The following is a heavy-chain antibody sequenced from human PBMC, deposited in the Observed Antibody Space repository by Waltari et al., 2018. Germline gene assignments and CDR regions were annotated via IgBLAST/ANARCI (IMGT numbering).Heavy chain of an antibody. V-gene: IGHV3-7*01. CDR1: GFTCRSSG. D-gene: IGHD6-13*01. J-gene: IGHJ4*02. Sequence: EVQVVESGGGLVQPGGSVRLAWAASGFTCRSSGRTWVRQAPGKGLEWVANIKTDGSETYYVDSVKGRFTISRDNTKNSLYLQMSSLRAEDTAVYYCAIGGVETSWYWRYWGQGTLVTVSS. CDR2: IKTDGSET. CDR3: AIGGVETSWYWRY.